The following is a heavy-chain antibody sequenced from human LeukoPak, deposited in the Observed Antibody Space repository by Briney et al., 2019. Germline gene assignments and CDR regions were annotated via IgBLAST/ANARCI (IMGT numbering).Heavy chain of an antibody. CDR3: ARINSHSDNYYYPWFDP. J-gene: IGHJ5*02. D-gene: IGHD3-22*01. V-gene: IGHV4-39*07. CDR1: GGSFSSGYYC. Sequence: SETLSPTCSISGGSFSSGYYCWGWVRQPPGKGLEWIGTLCYSGNIYYNPSLKSPVTISIDTSKNQFFLKLTSATAADTALYYCARINSHSDNYYYPWFDPWGQGILVTVSS. CDR2: LCYSGNI.